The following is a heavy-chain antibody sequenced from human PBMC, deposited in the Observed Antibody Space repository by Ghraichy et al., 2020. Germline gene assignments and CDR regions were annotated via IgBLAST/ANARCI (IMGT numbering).Heavy chain of an antibody. CDR2: ISGNGVYT. CDR3: VKDRRSNYIDYEASFDY. CDR1: GFTFSDYA. Sequence: GGSLRLSCLASGFTFSDYALHWVRQALGRGLEYVSGISGNGVYTYYSDSVKGRFTMSRDYSRNTLYFQMSSLRAEDTAVYYCVKDRRSNYIDYEASFDYWGQGTLVTVS. D-gene: IGHD4-11*01. J-gene: IGHJ4*02. V-gene: IGHV3-64*05.